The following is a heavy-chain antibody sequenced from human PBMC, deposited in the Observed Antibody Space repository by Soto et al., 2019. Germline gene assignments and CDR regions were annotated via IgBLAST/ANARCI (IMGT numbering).Heavy chain of an antibody. V-gene: IGHV3-48*01. Sequence: HPGGSLRLSCAASGFTFSSYSMNWVRQAPGKGLEWVSYISSSSSTIYYADSVKGRLTISRDNAKNSLYLQMNSLRAEDTAVYYCARDLNLGPFDYWGQGTLVTVSS. J-gene: IGHJ4*02. CDR3: ARDLNLGPFDY. CDR1: GFTFSSYS. CDR2: ISSSSSTI.